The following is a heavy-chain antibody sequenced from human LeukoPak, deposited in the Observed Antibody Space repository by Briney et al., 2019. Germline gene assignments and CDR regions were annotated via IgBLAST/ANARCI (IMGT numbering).Heavy chain of an antibody. CDR2: ISGSGGST. V-gene: IGHV3-23*01. D-gene: IGHD6-19*01. CDR1: GFTFSSYA. CDR3: AKDPGGYSSGWYAAQGYFDY. Sequence: GGSLRLSCAASGFTFSSYAMSWARQAPGKGLEWVSAISGSGGSTSDAAPGKGRFTISRANPKNTLYLQMTSLRAEDTAVYYCAKDPGGYSSGWYAAQGYFDYWGQGTLVTVSS. J-gene: IGHJ4*02.